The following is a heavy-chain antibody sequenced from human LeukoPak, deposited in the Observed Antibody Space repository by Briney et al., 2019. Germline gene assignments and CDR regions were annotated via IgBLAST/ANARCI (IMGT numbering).Heavy chain of an antibody. CDR2: ISAYNGNT. CDR1: GYTFTSYG. Sequence: GASVKVSCKASGYTFTSYGISWVRQAPGQGLEWMGWISAYNGNTNYVQRLQGRVTMTTDTSTSTAYMELRSLRSDDTAVYYCARDRHPLQDIVVVPAALWGQGTLVTVSS. D-gene: IGHD2-2*01. J-gene: IGHJ4*02. V-gene: IGHV1-18*01. CDR3: ARDRHPLQDIVVVPAAL.